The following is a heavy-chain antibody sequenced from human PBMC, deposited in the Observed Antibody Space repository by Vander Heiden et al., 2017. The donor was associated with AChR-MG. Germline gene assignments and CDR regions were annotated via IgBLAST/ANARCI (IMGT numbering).Heavy chain of an antibody. CDR1: GFTFSNHF. CDR2: INDNGGST. Sequence: EVQLLESGGGLVQPGGSLRLSCAASGFTFSNHFMSWVRQAPGKGLEWVSGINDNGGSTHYADSVKGRFTISRDNSKNTLYLQMNSLRDEDTAIYYCAKDGATGYSSGSESDCWGQGTLGTVSS. CDR3: AKDGATGYSSGSESDC. J-gene: IGHJ4*02. D-gene: IGHD6-19*01. V-gene: IGHV3-23*01.